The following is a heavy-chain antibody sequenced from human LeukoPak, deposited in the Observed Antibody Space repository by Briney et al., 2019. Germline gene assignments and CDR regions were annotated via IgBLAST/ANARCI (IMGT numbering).Heavy chain of an antibody. V-gene: IGHV3-13*01. Sequence: GGSLRLSCVASGFTFSNYDMHWVRRGTGRGLEWVSGIGTGGDTRYPDSVKGRFTISRENAKNSLYLQMNSLRVGDTAMYYCARAARFYGSSGAHAFDIWGQGTMVTVS. CDR3: ARAARFYGSSGAHAFDI. J-gene: IGHJ3*02. D-gene: IGHD3-22*01. CDR2: IGTGGDT. CDR1: GFTFSNYD.